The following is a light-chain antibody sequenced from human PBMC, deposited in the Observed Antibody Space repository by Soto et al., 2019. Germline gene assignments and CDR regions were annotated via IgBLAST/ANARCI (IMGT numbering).Light chain of an antibody. V-gene: IGLV1-40*01. CDR2: DNS. Sequence: QSVLTQPPSVSGAPGQMVTISCTGSSSNIGADYDVHWYQQLPGTAPKLLIYDNSNRPSGVPDRFSGSKSGTSASLAITGLQAEDEADYYCQSYDSRLSGSRVFGSGTKVTVL. J-gene: IGLJ1*01. CDR1: SSNIGADYD. CDR3: QSYDSRLSGSRV.